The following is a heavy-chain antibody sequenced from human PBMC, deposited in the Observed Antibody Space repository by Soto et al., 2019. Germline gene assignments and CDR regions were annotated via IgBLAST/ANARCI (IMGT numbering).Heavy chain of an antibody. V-gene: IGHV1-69*01. CDR3: AKKNPHDDSNKAWLDP. D-gene: IGHD1-1*01. J-gene: IGHJ5*02. CDR1: GGTFVSSA. CDR2: IIPILGST. Sequence: QVQLLQSGAELREPGSSVRVSCTPSGGTFVSSAFAWVRQAPGGKIEWMGGIIPILGSTKYAEKFLGRLTIRADDSSRTAYLELSSLTFDDTAVYFCAKKNPHDDSNKAWLDPWGQGTLVTVST.